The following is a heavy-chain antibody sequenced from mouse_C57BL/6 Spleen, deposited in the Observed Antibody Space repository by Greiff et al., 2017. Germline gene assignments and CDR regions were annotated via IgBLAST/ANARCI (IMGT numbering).Heavy chain of an antibody. CDR1: GYAFSSYW. CDR2: IYPGDGDT. D-gene: IGHD2-1*01. Sequence: QVQLKQSGAELVKPGASVKISCKASGYAFSSYWMNWVKQRPGKGLEWIGQIYPGDGDTNYNGKFKGKATLTADKSSSTAYMQLSSLTSEDSAVYFCARGGIYYGNLYYFDYWGQGTTLTVSS. J-gene: IGHJ2*01. CDR3: ARGGIYYGNLYYFDY. V-gene: IGHV1-80*01.